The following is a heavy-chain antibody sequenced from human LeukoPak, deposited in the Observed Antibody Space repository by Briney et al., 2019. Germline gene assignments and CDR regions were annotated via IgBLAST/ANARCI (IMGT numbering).Heavy chain of an antibody. V-gene: IGHV3-48*02. CDR1: GFTFSRYS. CDR2: ISSSSSTV. D-gene: IGHD3-10*01. J-gene: IGHJ4*02. CDR3: ARAQTYYGSGSYLY. Sequence: GGSLRLSCAASGFTFSRYSMNWVRQAPGKGLEWVSYISSSSSTVYYADSLKGRFTISRDNAKNSLYPQMNSLRDEDTAVYYCARAQTYYGSGSYLYWGQGTLVTVSS.